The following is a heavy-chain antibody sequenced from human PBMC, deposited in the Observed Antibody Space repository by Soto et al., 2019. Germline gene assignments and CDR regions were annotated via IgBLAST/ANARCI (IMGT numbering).Heavy chain of an antibody. CDR2: ISYDGSNK. J-gene: IGHJ4*02. D-gene: IGHD3-22*01. CDR1: GFTFSSYG. V-gene: IGHV3-30*18. CDR3: AKDPDSSGFLFDY. Sequence: QVQLVESGGGVVQPGRSLRLSCAASGFTFSSYGMHWVRQAPGKGLEWVAVISYDGSNKYYADSVKGRFTISRDNSKNTLYLQMHSLRAEDTAVYYCAKDPDSSGFLFDYWGQGTLVTVSS.